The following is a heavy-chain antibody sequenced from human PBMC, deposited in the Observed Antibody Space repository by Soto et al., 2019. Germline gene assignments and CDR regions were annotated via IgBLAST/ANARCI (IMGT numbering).Heavy chain of an antibody. CDR2: IYYSGST. CDR1: GGSISGYY. V-gene: IGHV4-59*01. J-gene: IGHJ5*02. D-gene: IGHD6-13*01. CDR3: AKQKLVQGVDP. Sequence: PSETLSLTCTVSGGSISGYYRSWIRQAPGKGLEWIGYIYYSGSTNYNPSLKSRVTISVDTSKNQFSLKLSSVTAADTAVYYCAKQKLVQGVDPWGQGTLVTVSS.